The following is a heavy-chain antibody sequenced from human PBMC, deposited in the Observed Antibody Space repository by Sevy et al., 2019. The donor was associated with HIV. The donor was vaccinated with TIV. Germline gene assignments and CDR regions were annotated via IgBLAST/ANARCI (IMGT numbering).Heavy chain of an antibody. J-gene: IGHJ4*02. CDR1: GYTFTNYA. V-gene: IGHV1-18*01. CDR3: VRGTTFYDFWTGGDY. CDR2: ISGSNGDT. Sequence: ASVKVSCKASGYTFTNYAISWVRQAPGKGLEGMGGISGSNGDTKNAQKFQGRFTMTTDTSTKTAYMDLRSLRADDTAVYYCVRGTTFYDFWTGGDYWGQGTLVTVSS. D-gene: IGHD3-3*01.